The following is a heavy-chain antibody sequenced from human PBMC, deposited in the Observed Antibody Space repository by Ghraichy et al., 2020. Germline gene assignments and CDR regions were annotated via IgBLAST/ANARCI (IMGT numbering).Heavy chain of an antibody. Sequence: GGSLRLSCAASGLTFSSHAMSWVRQAPGKGLEWVSAISGSGGRTYYADSVKGRFTISRDNSKNTLYLQMNSLRAEDTALYYCAKGLSSIGSGYYYVSFESGFQHWGQGTLVTVSS. CDR2: ISGSGGRT. D-gene: IGHD3-22*01. CDR3: AKGLSSIGSGYYYVSFESGFQH. V-gene: IGHV3-23*01. J-gene: IGHJ1*01. CDR1: GLTFSSHA.